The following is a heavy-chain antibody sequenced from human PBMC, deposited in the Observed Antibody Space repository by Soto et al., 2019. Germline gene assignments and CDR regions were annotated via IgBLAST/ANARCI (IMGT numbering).Heavy chain of an antibody. V-gene: IGHV1-69*12. Sequence: QVQLVQSGAEVKKPGSSVKVSCKASGGTFSSYAISWVRQAPGQGLEWMGGIIPIFGTANYAQKFQGRVTITADESTSPAYMELSSLRSEDTAVYYCARANEARPQYYFDYWGQGTLVTVSS. CDR3: ARANEARPQYYFDY. D-gene: IGHD6-6*01. J-gene: IGHJ4*02. CDR1: GGTFSSYA. CDR2: IIPIFGTA.